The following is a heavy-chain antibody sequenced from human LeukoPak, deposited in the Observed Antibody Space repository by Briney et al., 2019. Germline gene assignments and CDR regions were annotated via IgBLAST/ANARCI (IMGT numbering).Heavy chain of an antibody. Sequence: PGGALRLSCAVPGFTFSSYSMHWVRQAPGKGLLWLSRINGYGSNTDYADSVKGRFTVSRDNAKNTLYLQMNSLRDEDTAVYYCARIAETNIYFLGYWGQGTLVTVSS. D-gene: IGHD2-21*01. CDR3: ARIAETNIYFLGY. V-gene: IGHV3-74*01. CDR1: GFTFSSYS. J-gene: IGHJ4*02. CDR2: INGYGSNT.